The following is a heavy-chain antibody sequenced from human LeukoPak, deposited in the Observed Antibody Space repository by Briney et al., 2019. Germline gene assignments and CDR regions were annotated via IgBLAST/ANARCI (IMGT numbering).Heavy chain of an antibody. CDR1: GFTFAEYA. Sequence: GGSLRLSCTASGFTFAEYAMSWVRQAPGKGLEWISHISAASRGIYYAVTVKGRFTISRDNAENSVFLQMRSLRPEDTAVYYCARGEYHQDGIGYNRFDNWGQGALVTVSS. CDR2: ISAASRGI. J-gene: IGHJ4*02. CDR3: ARGEYHQDGIGYNRFDN. D-gene: IGHD5-24*01. V-gene: IGHV3-48*01.